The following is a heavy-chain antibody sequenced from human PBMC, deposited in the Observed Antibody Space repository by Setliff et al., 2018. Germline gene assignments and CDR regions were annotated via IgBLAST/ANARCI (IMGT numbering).Heavy chain of an antibody. CDR2: IYPGDSDT. Sequence: PGESLKISCKGSGYSFSNFWIGWVRQMPGKGLEWMGIIYPGDSDTRYSPSSQGQVTISADKSISTAYLQWSSLKASDTAMYYCARALASAGTVYFDYWGQGTLVTVSS. V-gene: IGHV5-51*01. J-gene: IGHJ4*02. CDR3: ARALASAGTVYFDY. D-gene: IGHD6-13*01. CDR1: GYSFSNFW.